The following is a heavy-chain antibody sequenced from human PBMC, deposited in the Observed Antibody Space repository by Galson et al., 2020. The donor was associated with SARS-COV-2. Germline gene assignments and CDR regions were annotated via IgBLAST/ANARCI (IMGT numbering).Heavy chain of an antibody. J-gene: IGHJ5*02. CDR1: GESINVYY. D-gene: IGHD6-19*01. CDR2: IDRSGST. CDR3: ARSYDSGWSRNWFAP. Sequence: PSETLSLTCTVSGESINVYYWTWIRQPAGKGLEWIGRIDRSGSTNYNPSLQSRVSMSVDTSKNQFSLQLRSVTAADTAVYYCARSYDSGWSRNWFAPWGQGTLVTVSS. V-gene: IGHV4-4*07.